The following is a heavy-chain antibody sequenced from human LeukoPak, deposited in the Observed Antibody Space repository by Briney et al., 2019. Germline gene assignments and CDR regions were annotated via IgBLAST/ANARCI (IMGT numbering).Heavy chain of an antibody. V-gene: IGHV1-18*01. CDR2: ISAYNGNT. J-gene: IGHJ4*02. CDR3: ARDGVDNDSSRPFDY. CDR1: GYTFTNYD. D-gene: IGHD3-22*01. Sequence: ASVKVSCKASGYTFTNYDIHWVRQAPGQGLEWMGWISAYNGNTNYAQKFQGRVTVTADTSTTTAYMELRSLRSGDTAVYYCARDGVDNDSSRPFDYWGQGSLVTVSS.